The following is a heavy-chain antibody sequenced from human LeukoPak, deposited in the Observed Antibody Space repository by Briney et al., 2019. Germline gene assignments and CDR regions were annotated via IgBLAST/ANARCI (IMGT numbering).Heavy chain of an antibody. CDR1: GGSISSGGYS. CDR2: IYHSGST. V-gene: IGHV4-30-2*01. D-gene: IGHD4-23*01. Sequence: SETLSLTCAVSGGSISSGGYSWSWIRQPPGKGLEWIGYIYHSGSTYYNPSLKSRVTISVDRSKNQFSLKLSFVTAADTAVYYCARRAYGGNARTYYFDYWGQGTLVTVSS. CDR3: ARRAYGGNARTYYFDY. J-gene: IGHJ4*02.